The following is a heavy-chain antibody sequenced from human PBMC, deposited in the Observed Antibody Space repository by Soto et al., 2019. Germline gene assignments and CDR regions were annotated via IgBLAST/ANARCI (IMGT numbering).Heavy chain of an antibody. V-gene: IGHV3-30*18. CDR3: AKGLALQQQLAVSHFDY. Sequence: GGSLRLSCAASGFTFSNYGMHWVRQAPGKGLEWVAVISYDGSNKYYADSVKGRFTISRDNSKNTLYLQMNSLRAEDTAVYYCAKGLALQQQLAVSHFDYWGQGTLVTVSS. D-gene: IGHD6-13*01. CDR1: GFTFSNYG. J-gene: IGHJ4*02. CDR2: ISYDGSNK.